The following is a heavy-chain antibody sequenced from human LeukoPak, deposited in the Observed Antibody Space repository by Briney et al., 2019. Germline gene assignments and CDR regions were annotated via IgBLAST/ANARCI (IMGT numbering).Heavy chain of an antibody. J-gene: IGHJ4*02. D-gene: IGHD5-12*01. Sequence: GESLKISCKASGYSFTSYWIGWVRQMPGKGLEWMGIIYPYDSDTRYSPSFQGQVTISADKSISTAYLQWSNLRASDTAMYYCARHIGYSAWNPDYWGQGTLVTVSS. CDR3: ARHIGYSAWNPDY. CDR1: GYSFTSYW. V-gene: IGHV5-51*01. CDR2: IYPYDSDT.